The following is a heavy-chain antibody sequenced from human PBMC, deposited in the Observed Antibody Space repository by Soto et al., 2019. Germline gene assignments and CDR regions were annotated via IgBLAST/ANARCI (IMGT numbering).Heavy chain of an antibody. Sequence: PSETLSLTCTVSGGSISSYYWTWIRQPPGKGLEWIGYIYYTGITNYNPSLKSRVSISVDTSKNQFSLNLSSVTAADTAVYYCARGICSVGGSCSDWFDPWGQGTLVTVSS. CDR3: ARGICSVGGSCSDWFDP. CDR2: IYYTGIT. D-gene: IGHD2-15*01. J-gene: IGHJ5*02. V-gene: IGHV4-59*01. CDR1: GGSISSYY.